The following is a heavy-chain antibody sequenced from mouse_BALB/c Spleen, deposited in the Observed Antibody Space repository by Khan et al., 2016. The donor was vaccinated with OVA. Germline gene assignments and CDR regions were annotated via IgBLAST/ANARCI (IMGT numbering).Heavy chain of an antibody. J-gene: IGHJ1*01. CDR2: INTYTGEP. CDR3: ARISYYWYSDV. Sequence: QIQLVQSGPELKKPGETVKISCKASGYTFTNYGMNWVKQAPGKGLKWMGWINTYTGEPTYADDFKGRFAFSLETSASTAYLQISNLKNEDMTTYFCARISYYWYSDVWGAGTTVTVSS. D-gene: IGHD6-2*01. V-gene: IGHV9-1*02. CDR1: GYTFTNYG.